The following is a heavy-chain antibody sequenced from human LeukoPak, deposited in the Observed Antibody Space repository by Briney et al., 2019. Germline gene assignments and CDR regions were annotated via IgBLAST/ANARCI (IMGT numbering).Heavy chain of an antibody. CDR1: GFTFSSYW. Sequence: GSLRLSCAASGFTFSSYWMSWVRQAPGKGLEWVANIKQDGSEKYYVDSVKGRFTISRDNAKNSLYLQMNSLRAEDTAVYYCARENSGSYREFDYWGQGTLVTVSS. D-gene: IGHD1-26*01. CDR3: ARENSGSYREFDY. V-gene: IGHV3-7*01. J-gene: IGHJ4*02. CDR2: IKQDGSEK.